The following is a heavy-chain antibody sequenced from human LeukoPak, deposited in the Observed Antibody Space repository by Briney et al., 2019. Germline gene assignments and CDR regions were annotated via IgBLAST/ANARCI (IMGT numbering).Heavy chain of an antibody. CDR3: ARMHILWFGFFDY. CDR1: GFTFSDYY. Sequence: PGGSLRLSCAASGFTFSDYYMSWIRQAPGKGLEWVSYISSSGSTIYYADSVRGRFTISRDNAKNSLYLQMNSLRAEDTAVYYCARMHILWFGFFDYWGQGTLVTVSS. J-gene: IGHJ4*02. CDR2: ISSSGSTI. D-gene: IGHD3-10*01. V-gene: IGHV3-11*01.